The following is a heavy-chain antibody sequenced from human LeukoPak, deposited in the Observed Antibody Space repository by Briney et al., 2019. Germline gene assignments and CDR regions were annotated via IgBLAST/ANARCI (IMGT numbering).Heavy chain of an antibody. J-gene: IGHJ5*02. CDR1: GGTFSSYA. D-gene: IGHD6-13*01. Sequence: SVKVSCKASGGTFSSYAISWVRQAPGQGLEWMGRIIPILGIANYAQKFQGRVTITADKSTSTAYMELSSLRSEDTAVYYCARGIAAAGMRFDPWGQGTLVTVSS. CDR2: IIPILGIA. CDR3: ARGIAAAGMRFDP. V-gene: IGHV1-69*04.